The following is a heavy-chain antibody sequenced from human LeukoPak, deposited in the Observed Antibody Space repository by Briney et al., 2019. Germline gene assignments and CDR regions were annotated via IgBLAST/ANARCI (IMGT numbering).Heavy chain of an antibody. Sequence: ASVNDSSKASGYTFTHYYMHWVRRSPGQGLEGMGGISPNSGGTNYAQRFQGRVTMTGDTSISTAYMELRNLRSDDTAAYYCASGNDAYVSRFDSCGEGALVTVSA. D-gene: IGHD1-1*01. CDR2: ISPNSGGT. J-gene: IGHJ4*02. CDR3: ASGNDAYVSRFDS. V-gene: IGHV1-2*02. CDR1: GYTFTHYY.